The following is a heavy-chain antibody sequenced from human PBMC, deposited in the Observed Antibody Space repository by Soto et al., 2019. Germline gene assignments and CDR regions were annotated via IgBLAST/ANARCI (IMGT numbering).Heavy chain of an antibody. D-gene: IGHD3-16*01. J-gene: IGHJ4*02. CDR2: AHYSGST. V-gene: IGHV4-59*01. Sequence: LSLTCTVSGGSITNYYWSWIRQTPGKGLEWVGSAHYSGSTHYNPSLKSRVTTSVDTSKNQISLNLTSVTAADTAVYYCARRGLGARFDYWGQGTLVSVSS. CDR1: GGSITNYY. CDR3: ARRGLGARFDY.